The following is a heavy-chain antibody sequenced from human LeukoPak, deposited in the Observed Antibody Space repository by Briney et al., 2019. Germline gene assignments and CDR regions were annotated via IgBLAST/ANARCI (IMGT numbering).Heavy chain of an antibody. CDR1: GFSFSSHW. CDR2: TNDDGSEK. CDR3: LREEGA. J-gene: IGHJ5*02. Sequence: PGGSLGLSCAGSGFSFSSHWMSWVRQAPGKGLEWVANTNDDGSEKNYVDSVKGRFTISRDNAKKSLFLQMNSLRADDTAEYFCLREEGAWGQGTLVTVSS. D-gene: IGHD3-16*01. V-gene: IGHV3-7*01.